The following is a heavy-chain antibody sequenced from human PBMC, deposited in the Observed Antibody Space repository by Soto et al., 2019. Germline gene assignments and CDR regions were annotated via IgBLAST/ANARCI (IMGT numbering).Heavy chain of an antibody. J-gene: IGHJ5*02. CDR1: GGTFSSYT. Sequence: GASVKVSCKASGGTFSSYTISWVRQAPGQGLEWMGRIIPILGIANYAQKFQGRVTITADKSTSTAYMELSSLRSEDTAVYYCARDSPDYEGIVFDPWGQGTLVTVSS. CDR2: IIPILGIA. CDR3: ARDSPDYEGIVFDP. V-gene: IGHV1-69*04. D-gene: IGHD4-17*01.